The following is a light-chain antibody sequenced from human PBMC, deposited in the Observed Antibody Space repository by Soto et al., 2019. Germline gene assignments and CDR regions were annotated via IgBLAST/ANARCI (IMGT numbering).Light chain of an antibody. CDR2: SNN. J-gene: IGLJ1*01. V-gene: IGLV1-44*01. CDR3: AARDDSLNGRGV. Sequence: QSVLTQPPSASGTPGQRVTISCSGSSSNIGSNNVTWYQQLPGTDPKLLIYSNNHRPSGVPDRFSVSKSATSASLSISVLQYEDEGESYCAARDDSLNGRGVFGSGTKLTVL. CDR1: SSNIGSNN.